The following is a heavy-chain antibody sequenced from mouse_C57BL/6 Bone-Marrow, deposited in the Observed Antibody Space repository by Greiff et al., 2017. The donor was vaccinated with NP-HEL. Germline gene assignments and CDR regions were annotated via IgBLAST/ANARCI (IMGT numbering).Heavy chain of an antibody. D-gene: IGHD2-3*01. V-gene: IGHV1-50*01. CDR2: IDPSDSYT. Sequence: QVQLQQPGAELVKPGASVKLSCKASGYTFTSYWMQWVKQRPGQGLEWIGEIDPSDSYTNYNQKFKGKATLTVDTSSSTAYMQLSSLTSEDSAVYYCARSADGYYRYFGVWGTGTTVTVSS. CDR1: GYTFTSYW. J-gene: IGHJ1*03. CDR3: ARSADGYYRYFGV.